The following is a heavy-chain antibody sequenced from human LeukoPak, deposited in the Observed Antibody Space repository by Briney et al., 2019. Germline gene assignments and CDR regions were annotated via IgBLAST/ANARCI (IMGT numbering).Heavy chain of an antibody. CDR3: EKLAGEQQLGHCYYFMDV. V-gene: IGHV4-34*01. CDR1: GGSFSGYY. Sequence: SETLSLTCAVYGGSFSGYYWSWLRQPPGKGLEWIGEVNHSGSTNYNPSLNSRITITVATSKNQFSLKLSSMSAADTAVYYGEKLAGEQQLGHCYYFMDVWGKGTTVTISS. D-gene: IGHD6-13*01. J-gene: IGHJ6*03. CDR2: VNHSGST.